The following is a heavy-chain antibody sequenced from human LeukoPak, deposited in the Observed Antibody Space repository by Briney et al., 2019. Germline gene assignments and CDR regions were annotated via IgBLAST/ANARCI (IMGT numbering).Heavy chain of an antibody. V-gene: IGHV3-23*01. CDR1: GFTFSSYA. Sequence: GGSLRLSCAASGFTFSSYAMSWVRQAPGKGLEWGSAISGSGGITYYADSVKGRFTISRDNSKNTLYLQMNSLRAEDTAIYHCAKDLELAAAGTSDYWGEGTLVTVSS. D-gene: IGHD6-13*01. J-gene: IGHJ4*02. CDR2: ISGSGGIT. CDR3: AKDLELAAAGTSDY.